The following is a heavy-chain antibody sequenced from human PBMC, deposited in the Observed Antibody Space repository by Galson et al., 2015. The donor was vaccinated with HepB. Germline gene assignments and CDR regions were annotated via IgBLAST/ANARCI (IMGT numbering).Heavy chain of an antibody. D-gene: IGHD1-14*01. CDR2: IIPIPGVT. CDR3: ARGGLRGGIEH. CDR1: GGTFNNFV. J-gene: IGHJ1*01. Sequence: SVKVSCKASGGTFNNFVLSWVRQAPGQGPEWMGRIIPIPGVTNYAHNFQDRVTFTADTSTKTAYMEMTRLTSDDSAVYYCARGGLRGGIEHWGQGTLVTVSS. V-gene: IGHV1-69*04.